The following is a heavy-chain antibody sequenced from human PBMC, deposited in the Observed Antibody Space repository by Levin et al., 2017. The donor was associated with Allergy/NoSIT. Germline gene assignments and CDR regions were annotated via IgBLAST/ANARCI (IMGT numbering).Heavy chain of an antibody. CDR1: GFTFSSYW. D-gene: IGHD3-10*01. CDR2: MNSDGSST. V-gene: IGHV3-74*01. Sequence: GESLKISCAASGFTFSSYWMHWVRQDTRKGLVWVSRMNSDGSSTGYADSVKGRFTISRDNAKNTLYLQMNSLRAEDTAVYYCARWTYGSGRMDVWGQGTTVTVSS. CDR3: ARWTYGSGRMDV. J-gene: IGHJ6*02.